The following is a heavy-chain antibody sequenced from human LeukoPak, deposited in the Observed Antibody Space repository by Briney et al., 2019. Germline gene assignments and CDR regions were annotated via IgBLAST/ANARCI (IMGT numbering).Heavy chain of an antibody. CDR2: IYYSGST. CDR3: ARYVLAGTSYWFDP. CDR1: GGSISSYY. V-gene: IGHV4-59*08. D-gene: IGHD2-2*01. J-gene: IGHJ5*02. Sequence: PSETLSLTCTVSGGSISSYYWSWIRQPPGKGLEWIGYIYYSGSTNYNPSLKSRVTISVDTSKNQFSLKLSSVTAADTAVYYCARYVLAGTSYWFDPWGQGTLVTVSS.